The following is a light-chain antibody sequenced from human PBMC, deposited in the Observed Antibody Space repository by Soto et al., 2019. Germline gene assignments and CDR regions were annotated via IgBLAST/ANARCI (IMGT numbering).Light chain of an antibody. CDR1: QSLLHSNGYNY. Sequence: DIVMTQSPLSLPVTSGEPASISCRSSQSLLHSNGYNYLDWYLQKPGQSPQLLIYLGSNRSSGVPDRFSGSGSGTDVTLKISRVEAEDVGVYYCMQALQTPFTFGPGTKVDIK. V-gene: IGKV2-28*01. CDR3: MQALQTPFT. J-gene: IGKJ3*01. CDR2: LGS.